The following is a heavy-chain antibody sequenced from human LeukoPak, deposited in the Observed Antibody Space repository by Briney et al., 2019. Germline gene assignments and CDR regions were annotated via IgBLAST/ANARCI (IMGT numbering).Heavy chain of an antibody. Sequence: ASVKVSCKASGGTFNSYAISWVRQAPGQGLEWMGGIIPIFGTANYAQKFQGRVTITTDESTSTAYMELSSLRSEDTAVYYCARGPYDFWSGYSDSWGQGTLVTVSA. CDR2: IIPIFGTA. V-gene: IGHV1-69*05. D-gene: IGHD3-3*01. J-gene: IGHJ5*02. CDR3: ARGPYDFWSGYSDS. CDR1: GGTFNSYA.